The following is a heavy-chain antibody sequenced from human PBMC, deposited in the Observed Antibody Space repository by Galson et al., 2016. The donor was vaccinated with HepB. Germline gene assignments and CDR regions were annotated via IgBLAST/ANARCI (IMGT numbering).Heavy chain of an antibody. D-gene: IGHD3-10*01. Sequence: SLRLSCAASGFAFVNYAMNWVRQAPGKGLEWVSGISESGVTTYYATSVRGRSTISRDNSRNTLFLQMNSLRVEDTAVYYCAKVGRFGSGSFLKPFDSWGQGILVTVSS. V-gene: IGHV3-23*01. CDR3: AKVGRFGSGSFLKPFDS. CDR2: ISESGVTT. J-gene: IGHJ4*02. CDR1: GFAFVNYA.